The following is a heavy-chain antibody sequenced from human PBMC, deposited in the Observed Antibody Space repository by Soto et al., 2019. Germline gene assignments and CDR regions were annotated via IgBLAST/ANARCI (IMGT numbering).Heavy chain of an antibody. D-gene: IGHD4-17*01. Sequence: GGSLRLSCAASGFTFNVYAMTWVRQAPGKGLEWVSIISNTGATTFYANAVQGRFTVSRDNSKNTLFLQMNSLRADDTALYYCARDPTTVPRGYFDFWGQGTPVTVSS. CDR2: ISNTGATT. V-gene: IGHV3-23*01. CDR3: ARDPTTVPRGYFDF. CDR1: GFTFNVYA. J-gene: IGHJ4*02.